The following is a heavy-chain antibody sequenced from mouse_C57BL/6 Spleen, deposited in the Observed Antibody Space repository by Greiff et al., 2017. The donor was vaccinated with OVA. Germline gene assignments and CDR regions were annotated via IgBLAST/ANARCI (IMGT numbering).Heavy chain of an antibody. J-gene: IGHJ4*01. V-gene: IGHV5-16*01. CDR2: INYDGSST. CDR3: ARGGWLREDAMDY. D-gene: IGHD2-2*01. Sequence: EVKLMESEGGLVQPGSSMKLSCTASGFTFSDYYMAWVRQVPEKGLEWVANINYDGSSTYYLDSLKSRFIISRDNAKNILYLQMSSLKSEDTATYYCARGGWLREDAMDYWGQGTSVTVSS. CDR1: GFTFSDYY.